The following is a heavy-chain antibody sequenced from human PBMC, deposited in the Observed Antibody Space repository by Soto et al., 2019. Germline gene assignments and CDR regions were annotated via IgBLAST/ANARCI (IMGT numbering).Heavy chain of an antibody. V-gene: IGHV4-30-4*01. Sequence: PSETLSLTCTVSGGSISSGDYYWSWIRQPPGKGLEWIGYIYHSGSTYYNPSLKSRVTISVDTSKNQFSLKLSSVTAADTAVYYCARFGITIFGVVTPPGGFDPWGQGTLVTVSS. J-gene: IGHJ5*02. CDR3: ARFGITIFGVVTPPGGFDP. D-gene: IGHD3-3*01. CDR1: GGSISSGDYY. CDR2: IYHSGST.